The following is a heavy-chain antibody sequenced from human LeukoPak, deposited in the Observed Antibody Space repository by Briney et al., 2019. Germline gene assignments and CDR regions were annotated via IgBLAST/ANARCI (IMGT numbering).Heavy chain of an antibody. CDR3: ARGSTGDKSNN. V-gene: IGHV4-31*03. Sequence: SQTLSLTRTVSGGSLSSGGYYWGWGRQIPGKGLEWIGYIYYPGTTSYSPSLKSRLTISLDTSENQCSLKLNSVAAADTAVYSCARGSTGDKSNNWGQGTLVTVSS. J-gene: IGHJ4*02. CDR2: IYYPGTT. CDR1: GGSLSSGGYY. D-gene: IGHD7-27*01.